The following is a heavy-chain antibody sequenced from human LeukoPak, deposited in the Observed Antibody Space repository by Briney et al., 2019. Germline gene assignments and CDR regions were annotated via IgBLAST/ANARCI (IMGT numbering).Heavy chain of an antibody. Sequence: GESLQISCKGSGYTFTNYWIGWVRQMPGKGLEWMGIIYPGDSDTTYSPSFQGQVSISADKSISTAYLQWSSLKASDSAMYYCARRWEHTPGGFYWGQGTLVTVSS. J-gene: IGHJ4*02. CDR2: IYPGDSDT. CDR1: GYTFTNYW. CDR3: ARRWEHTPGGFY. V-gene: IGHV5-51*01. D-gene: IGHD1-26*01.